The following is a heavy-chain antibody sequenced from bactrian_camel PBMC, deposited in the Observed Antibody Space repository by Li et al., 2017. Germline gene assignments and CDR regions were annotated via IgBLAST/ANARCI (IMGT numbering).Heavy chain of an antibody. D-gene: IGHD3*01. CDR1: GLHDHIGYC. J-gene: IGHJ4*01. V-gene: IGHV3S53*01. CDR2: IAADGSI. Sequence: VQLVESGGASVQAGDSLTLSCAASGLHDHIGYCMGWFRRPPGKNLEGVAAIAADGSINYLDSVKGRFTISRDNAKDTLYLQTNSLKIEDTAVYYCALGSSRQATMTARGKGTQVTVS.